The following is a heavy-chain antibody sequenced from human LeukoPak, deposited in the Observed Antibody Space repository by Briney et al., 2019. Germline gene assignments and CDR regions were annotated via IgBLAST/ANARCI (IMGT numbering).Heavy chain of an antibody. CDR3: TTDPDCSGGSCYPVGYFDY. CDR2: IKSKTDGGTT. CDR1: GFTFSNAW. J-gene: IGHJ4*02. D-gene: IGHD2-15*01. V-gene: IGHV3-15*01. Sequence: PVGSLRLSCAASGFTFSNAWMSWVRQAPGKGLEWVGRIKSKTDGGTTDYAAPVKGRFTISRDDSKNTLYLQMNSLKTEDTAVYYCTTDPDCSGGSCYPVGYFDYWGQGTLVTVSS.